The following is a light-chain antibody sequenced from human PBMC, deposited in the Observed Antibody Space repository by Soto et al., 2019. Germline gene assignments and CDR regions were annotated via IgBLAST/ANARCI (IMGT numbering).Light chain of an antibody. CDR3: QQYAGTPYT. Sequence: DIVMTQSPDSLAVSLGERATINCKSSQTILYSSNNKNYLAWYQQKPGQPPKLLFYWASTRESGVPDRFSGSGSGTDFTLAISSLQAEDGAVYYCQQYAGTPYTFGQGTKLEIK. CDR1: QTILYSSNNKNY. V-gene: IGKV4-1*01. CDR2: WAS. J-gene: IGKJ2*01.